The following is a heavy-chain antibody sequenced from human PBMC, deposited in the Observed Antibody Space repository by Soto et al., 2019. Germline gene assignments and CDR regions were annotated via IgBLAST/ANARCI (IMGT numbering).Heavy chain of an antibody. CDR1: GGSVSSGSYY. CDR2: IYYTGST. J-gene: IGHJ4*02. Sequence: SETLSLTCAVSGGSVSSGSYYWSWIRQPPGKGLEWIAYIYYTGSTKYNSSLQSRVTISVDTSKNQFSLKLSSVTAADTAVYFCARGGLRPFDYWGQGTLVTVSS. D-gene: IGHD5-18*01. V-gene: IGHV4-61*01. CDR3: ARGGLRPFDY.